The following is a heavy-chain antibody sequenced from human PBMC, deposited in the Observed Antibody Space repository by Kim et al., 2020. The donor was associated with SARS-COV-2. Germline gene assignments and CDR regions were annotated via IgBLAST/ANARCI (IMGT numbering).Heavy chain of an antibody. CDR2: INPNSGGT. Sequence: ASVKVSCKASGYTFTGYYMHWVRQAPGQGLEWMGRINPNSGGTNYAQKFQGRVTMTRDTSISTAYMELSRLRSDDTAVYYCARTSKSYSSSWYYWGQGTLVTVSS. V-gene: IGHV1-2*06. D-gene: IGHD6-13*01. CDR1: GYTFTGYY. CDR3: ARTSKSYSSSWYY. J-gene: IGHJ4*02.